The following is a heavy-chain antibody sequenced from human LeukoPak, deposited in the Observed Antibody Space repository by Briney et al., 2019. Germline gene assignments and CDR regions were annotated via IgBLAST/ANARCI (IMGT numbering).Heavy chain of an antibody. D-gene: IGHD3-3*01. V-gene: IGHV3-30*02. Sequence: GGSLRLSCPASGFTFSSYGMHWVRQAPGKGLEWVAHIRSDENYKHYADSVKGRFTISRDNSKNTVYVQMNSLRPEDTAVYYCAKDAHWSADHWGQGTLVTVSS. CDR3: AKDAHWSADH. J-gene: IGHJ5*02. CDR1: GFTFSSYG. CDR2: IRSDENYK.